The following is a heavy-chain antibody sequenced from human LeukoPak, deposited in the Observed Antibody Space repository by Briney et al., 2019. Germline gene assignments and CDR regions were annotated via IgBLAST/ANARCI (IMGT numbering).Heavy chain of an antibody. J-gene: IGHJ4*02. CDR2: ISGSGGST. D-gene: IGHD1-1*01. V-gene: IGHV3-23*01. CDR1: GFTFSSYG. Sequence: GRSLRLSCAASGFTFSSYGMHWVRQAPGKGLEWVSAISGSGGSTYYADSVKGRFTISRDNSKNTLYLQMNSLRAEDTAVYYCAKDGSGIAYDEIGYFDSWGQGILVTVSS. CDR3: AKDGSGIAYDEIGYFDS.